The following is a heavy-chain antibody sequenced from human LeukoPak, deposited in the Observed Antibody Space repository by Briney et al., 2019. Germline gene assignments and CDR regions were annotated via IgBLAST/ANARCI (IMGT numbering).Heavy chain of an antibody. CDR3: ARGVGYYDYVDY. D-gene: IGHD3-22*01. J-gene: IGHJ4*02. CDR2: IWYDGSNK. CDR1: GFTFSSYG. V-gene: IGHV3-33*01. Sequence: PGGSLRLSCAASGFTFSSYGMHWVRQAPGKGLEWVAVIWYDGSNKYYADSVKGRFTISRDNSKNTLYLQMNSLRAEDTAVYYRARGVGYYDYVDYWGQGTLVTVSS.